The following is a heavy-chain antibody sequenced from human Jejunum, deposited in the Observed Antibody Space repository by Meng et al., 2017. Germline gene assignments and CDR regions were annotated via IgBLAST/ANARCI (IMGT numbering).Heavy chain of an antibody. CDR2: INHDGTST. J-gene: IGHJ2*01. Sequence: GEVVESGGGVVQPGGFLGRACAVSGFSFTSYWMHWVRQAPGKGLECISRINHDGTSTLYADSVKGRFTVSRDNAKNTLFLQMNSLRVEDTAVYYCARDAVGTFDFWGRGTLVTVSS. CDR3: ARDAVGTFDF. CDR1: GFSFTSYW. D-gene: IGHD1-26*01. V-gene: IGHV3-74*01.